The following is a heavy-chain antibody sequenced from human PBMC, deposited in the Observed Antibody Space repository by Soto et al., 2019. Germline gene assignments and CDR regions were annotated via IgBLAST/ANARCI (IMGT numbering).Heavy chain of an antibody. CDR3: AREGGYYYVDAFDI. Sequence: VGSLRLSCASSGFTFSSYWMSCVRHSPGKGLEWVANIKQDGSEKYYVDSVKGRFTISRDNAKNSLYLQMNSLRAEDTAVYYCAREGGYYYVDAFDIWGQGTMVNVSS. J-gene: IGHJ3*02. D-gene: IGHD3-22*01. V-gene: IGHV3-7*01. CDR2: IKQDGSEK. CDR1: GFTFSSYW.